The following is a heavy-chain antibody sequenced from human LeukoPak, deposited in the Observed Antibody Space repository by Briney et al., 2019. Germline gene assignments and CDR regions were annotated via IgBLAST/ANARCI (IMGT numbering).Heavy chain of an antibody. CDR1: GGTFSSYA. CDR2: ISAYNGNT. V-gene: IGHV1-18*01. J-gene: IGHJ4*02. CDR3: ARDLTPMVRGVISAY. Sequence: GASVKVSCKASGGTFSSYAISWVRQAPGQGLEWMGWISAYNGNTNYAQKLQGRVTMTTDTSTSTAYMELRSLRSDDTAVYYCARDLTPMVRGVISAYWGQGTLVTVSS. D-gene: IGHD3-10*01.